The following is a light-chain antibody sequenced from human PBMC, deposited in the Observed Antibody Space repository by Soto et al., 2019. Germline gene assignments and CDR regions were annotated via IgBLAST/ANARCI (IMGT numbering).Light chain of an antibody. CDR1: SSDVGGYNY. V-gene: IGLV2-14*03. CDR2: DVS. Sequence: QSVLTQPASVSGSPGQSITISCTGTSSDVGGYNYVSWYQQHPGKAPKLMIYDVSGRPSGVSNRFSASKSGNTASLTISGLQAEDEADYYYCSYTSSSTPWVFGTGTKVTVL. J-gene: IGLJ1*01. CDR3: CSYTSSSTPWV.